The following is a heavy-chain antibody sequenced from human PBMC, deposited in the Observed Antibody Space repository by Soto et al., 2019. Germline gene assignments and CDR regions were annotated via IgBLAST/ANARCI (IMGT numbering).Heavy chain of an antibody. V-gene: IGHV3-23*01. J-gene: IGHJ4*02. CDR1: GFTFSDYV. Sequence: EVQLLESGGGLVQPGGSLRLSCVASGFTFSDYVMTWVRQAPGKGPEWVSTISASGTITHYADSVEGRFTISRDNCKNTRFLRLSSLRLEATALYYCAKLPWLGDLAGTEYLGQGGLVTVSP. D-gene: IGHD3-10*01. CDR3: AKLPWLGDLAGTEY. CDR2: ISASGTIT.